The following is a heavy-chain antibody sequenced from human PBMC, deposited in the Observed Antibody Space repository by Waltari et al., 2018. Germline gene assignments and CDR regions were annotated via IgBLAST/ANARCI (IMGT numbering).Heavy chain of an antibody. CDR2: SDSRGTT. V-gene: IGHV4-61*02. D-gene: IGHD2-2*01. J-gene: IGHJ5*02. CDR1: GGSMSSDTYW. CDR3: TRGGAPDANWFDP. Sequence: QAQLQESGPGLVKPSQTLSLTCTVPGGSMSSDTYWWTWIRQPAGKGLECVWRSDSRGTTNYHPSLESRVSISLDTSKNQFSLRLRSVTAADTAIYYCTRGGAPDANWFDPWGQGTLVTVSS.